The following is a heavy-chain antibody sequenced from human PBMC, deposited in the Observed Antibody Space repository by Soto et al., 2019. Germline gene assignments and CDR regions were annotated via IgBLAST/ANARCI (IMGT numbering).Heavy chain of an antibody. V-gene: IGHV3-48*02. CDR1: GFTFTKYS. D-gene: IGHD2-15*01. J-gene: IGHJ4*02. Sequence: EVRLVESGGGLVQPGGSLRLSCVTSGFTFTKYSMNWVRQAPGKGLEWVSYISYSGETKYYADSLKGRYAISRDDAKNSVYLQMNSLRDEDTAFYYWVRGVVVVVGSTAENFDHWGQGTLVTVSS. CDR2: ISYSGETK. CDR3: VRGVVVVVGSTAENFDH.